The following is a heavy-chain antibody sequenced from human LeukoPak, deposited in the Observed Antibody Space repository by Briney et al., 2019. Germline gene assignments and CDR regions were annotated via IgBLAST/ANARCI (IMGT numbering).Heavy chain of an antibody. CDR3: AILGATYNWFDP. D-gene: IGHD1-26*01. Sequence: ASVKVSCKASGYSFTSHYMHWVRQAPGQGLEWMGWINPNSGGTNYAQKFQGRVTMTRDTSISTAYMELSRLRSGDTAVYYCAILGATYNWFDPWGQGTLVTVSS. CDR2: INPNSGGT. CDR1: GYSFTSHY. V-gene: IGHV1-2*02. J-gene: IGHJ5*02.